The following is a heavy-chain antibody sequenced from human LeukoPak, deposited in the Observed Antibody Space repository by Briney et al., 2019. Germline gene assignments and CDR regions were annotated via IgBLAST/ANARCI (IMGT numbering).Heavy chain of an antibody. V-gene: IGHV4-31*03. CDR1: GGSISSGGYY. Sequence: SETLSLTCTVSGGSISSGGYYWSWIRQHPGKGLEWIGYIYYSGSTYYNPSLKSRVTTSVDTSKNQFSLKLSSVTAADTAVYYCARVSGDYGDYPWFDPWGQGTLVTVSS. D-gene: IGHD4-17*01. CDR2: IYYSGST. CDR3: ARVSGDYGDYPWFDP. J-gene: IGHJ5*02.